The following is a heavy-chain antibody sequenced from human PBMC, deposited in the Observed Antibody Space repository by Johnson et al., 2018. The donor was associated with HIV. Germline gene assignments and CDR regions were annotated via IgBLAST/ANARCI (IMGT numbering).Heavy chain of an antibody. V-gene: IGHV3-7*01. CDR2: IKQDGSET. Sequence: VQLVESGGVVVQPGGSLRLSCAASGFTFDDYTMHWVRQAPGKGLEWVANIKQDGSETYSVDSVKGRFTISRDHAKNSLYLQMNSLRGEDTAVYYCASHQTAGLRLGDLSSYDAFDIWGQGTMVTVSS. D-gene: IGHD3-16*02. J-gene: IGHJ3*02. CDR3: ASHQTAGLRLGDLSSYDAFDI. CDR1: GFTFDDYT.